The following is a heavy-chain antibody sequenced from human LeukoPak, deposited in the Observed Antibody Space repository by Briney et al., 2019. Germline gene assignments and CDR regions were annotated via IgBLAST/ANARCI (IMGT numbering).Heavy chain of an antibody. Sequence: GGPLRLSCVASGFTISGHAMSWVRQAPAKGLEWVSITVAGYSETHYADSVRGRFTISRDDSSNTLSLEMNSLRADDTGTYYCVKDFCRGGNCPFPFFDSWGQGTVVTVSS. CDR3: VKDFCRGGNCPFPFFDS. V-gene: IGHV3-23*01. D-gene: IGHD4-23*01. CDR1: GFTISGHA. CDR2: TVAGYSET. J-gene: IGHJ5*01.